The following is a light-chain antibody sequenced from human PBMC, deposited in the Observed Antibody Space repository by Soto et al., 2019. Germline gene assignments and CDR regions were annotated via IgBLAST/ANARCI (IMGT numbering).Light chain of an antibody. J-gene: IGKJ5*01. V-gene: IGKV1-39*01. CDR3: QQSYRTPT. CDR1: QGISSY. CDR2: GAS. Sequence: DIQMTQSPSSLSASTGDRVTITCRASQGISSYLAWYQQKPGKAPKLLIYGASTLQSGVPSRFSGSGSGTDYTLTISSLQPEDFATYYCQQSYRTPTFGQGTRLEI.